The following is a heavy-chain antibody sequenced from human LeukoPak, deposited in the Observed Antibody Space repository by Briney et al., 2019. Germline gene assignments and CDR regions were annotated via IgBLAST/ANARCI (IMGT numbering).Heavy chain of an antibody. V-gene: IGHV1-2*02. CDR3: ARDSSGYDSTAYYGDY. D-gene: IGHD3-22*01. CDR2: VNPTSGGT. Sequence: ASVKVSCKTSGYTFTSYYMHWVRQAPGQGLEGMGWVNPTSGGTNYAQKFQGRVTMTRDTSISTAYMELRSLRSDDTAVYFCARDSSGYDSTAYYGDYWGQGTLVTVSS. CDR1: GYTFTSYY. J-gene: IGHJ4*02.